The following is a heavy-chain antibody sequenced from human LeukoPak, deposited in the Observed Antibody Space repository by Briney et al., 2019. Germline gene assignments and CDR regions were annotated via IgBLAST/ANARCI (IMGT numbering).Heavy chain of an antibody. CDR3: ARETIFGVGIATFDY. CDR1: GYTFTSYY. D-gene: IGHD3-3*01. Sequence: ASVKVSCKTSGYTFTSYYIHWVRQAPGQGLEWMGIIYPGGGSTNYAQKFQGRLTMTRDMSTSTVYMELSSLRSEDTAVYYCARETIFGVGIATFDYWGQGTLVTVSS. V-gene: IGHV1-46*01. J-gene: IGHJ4*02. CDR2: IYPGGGST.